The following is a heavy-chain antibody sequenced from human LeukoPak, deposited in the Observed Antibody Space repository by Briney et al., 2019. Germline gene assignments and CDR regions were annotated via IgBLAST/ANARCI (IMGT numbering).Heavy chain of an antibody. D-gene: IGHD6-19*01. V-gene: IGHV4-59*01. Sequence: SETLSLTCAVYGGYFTGYYWSWIRQPPGKGLEWIGYIYYSGSTNYNPSLKSRVTISVDTSKNQFSLKLSSVTAADTAVYYCARDPELAVAGTAGAFDIWGQGTMVTVSS. CDR1: GGYFTGYY. CDR3: ARDPELAVAGTAGAFDI. J-gene: IGHJ3*02. CDR2: IYYSGST.